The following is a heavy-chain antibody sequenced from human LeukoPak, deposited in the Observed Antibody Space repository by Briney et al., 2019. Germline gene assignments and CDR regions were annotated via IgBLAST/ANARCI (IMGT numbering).Heavy chain of an antibody. D-gene: IGHD1-26*01. CDR2: ISYGGSNK. J-gene: IGHJ4*02. Sequence: PGRSLRLSCAASGFTFSSYGMHWVRQAPGKGLEWVAVISYGGSNKYYADSVKGRFTISRDNSKNTLYLQMNSLRAEDTAVYYCAKPTVGATTYYFDYWGQGTLVTVSS. CDR3: AKPTVGATTYYFDY. CDR1: GFTFSSYG. V-gene: IGHV3-30*18.